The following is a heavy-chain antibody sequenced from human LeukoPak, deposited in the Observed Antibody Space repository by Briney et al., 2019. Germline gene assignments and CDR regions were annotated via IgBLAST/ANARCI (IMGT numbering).Heavy chain of an antibody. V-gene: IGHV4-61*02. CDR2: IYTSGST. J-gene: IGHJ6*03. Sequence: PSETLSLTCTVSGGSISSDSYYWSWIRQPAGKGLEWIGRIYTSGSTNYNPSLKSRVTMSVDTSKNQFSLKLSSVTAADTAVYYCARDEPQRYCSSTSCYPVDYYYMDVWGKGTTVTVSS. CDR3: ARDEPQRYCSSTSCYPVDYYYMDV. CDR1: GGSISSDSYY. D-gene: IGHD2-2*01.